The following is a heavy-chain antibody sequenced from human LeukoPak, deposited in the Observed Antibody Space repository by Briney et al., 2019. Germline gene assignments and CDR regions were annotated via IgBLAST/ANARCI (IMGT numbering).Heavy chain of an antibody. J-gene: IGHJ6*03. D-gene: IGHD3-3*01. CDR3: ARALWSGYFGYYYYYMDV. CDR1: GGSISSSSYY. Sequence: SETLSLTCTVSGGSISSSSYYWGWLRQPPGTGLEWIGSIYYSGSTYYNPSLKSRVTISVDTSKNQFSLKLSSVTAADTAVYYCARALWSGYFGYYYYYMDVWGKGTTVTVSS. V-gene: IGHV4-39*07. CDR2: IYYSGST.